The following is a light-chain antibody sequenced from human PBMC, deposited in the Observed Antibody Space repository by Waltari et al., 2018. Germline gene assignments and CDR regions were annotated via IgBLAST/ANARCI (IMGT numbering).Light chain of an antibody. CDR2: EAR. CDR3: CSYTTSDTFV. CDR1: SSDFGSYNF. Sequence: QSALTQPASVSGSPGQSITISCTGTSSDFGSYNFVTWYQQHPGKAPKLMIYEARKRPSWFSNRVSGSKSGNTASLTISGLQAEDEADYYCCSYTTSDTFVFGGGTKLTVL. J-gene: IGLJ2*01. V-gene: IGLV2-23*02.